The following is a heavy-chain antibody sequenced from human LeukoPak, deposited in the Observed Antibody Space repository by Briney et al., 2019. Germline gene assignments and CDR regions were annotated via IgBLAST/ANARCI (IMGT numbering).Heavy chain of an antibody. D-gene: IGHD5-12*01. CDR1: GGSFSGYY. V-gene: IGHV4-34*01. CDR2: INHSGST. CDR3: ARDSRDVDIVATIDY. J-gene: IGHJ4*02. Sequence: SETLSLTCAVYGGSFSGYYWSWIRQPPGKGLEWIGEINHSGSTYYNPSLKSRVTISVDTSKNQFSLKLSSVTAADTAVYYCARDSRDVDIVATIDYWGQGTLVTVSS.